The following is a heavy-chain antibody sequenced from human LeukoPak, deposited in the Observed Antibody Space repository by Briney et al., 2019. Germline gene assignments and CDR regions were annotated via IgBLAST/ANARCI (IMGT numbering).Heavy chain of an antibody. J-gene: IGHJ4*02. D-gene: IGHD5-18*01. V-gene: IGHV4-4*07. CDR1: GGSISSYY. Sequence: SETLSLTCTVSGGSISSYYWSWTRQPAGEGLEWIGRIYTSGSTNYNPSLKSRVTMSVDTSKNQLSLKLSSVTAADTAVYYCARSLTAMANYFDYWGQGTLVTVSS. CDR3: ARSLTAMANYFDY. CDR2: IYTSGST.